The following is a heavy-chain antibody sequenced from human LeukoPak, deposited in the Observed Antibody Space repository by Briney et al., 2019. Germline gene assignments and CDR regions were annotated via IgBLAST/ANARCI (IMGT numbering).Heavy chain of an antibody. J-gene: IGHJ4*02. Sequence: SETLSLTCTVSGASISGYYWSWIRQPAGQGLEWIGRIYSGGNTNYNPSLKSRVTISVDTPMNQFSLKVTSVTAADTAVYYCARNRKGRFEDTDYWGQGTLVTVSS. V-gene: IGHV4-4*07. CDR1: GASISGYY. CDR3: ARNRKGRFEDTDY. D-gene: IGHD2-15*01. CDR2: IYSGGNT.